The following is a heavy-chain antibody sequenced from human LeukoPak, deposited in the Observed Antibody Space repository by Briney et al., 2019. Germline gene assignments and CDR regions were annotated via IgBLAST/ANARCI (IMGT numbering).Heavy chain of an antibody. CDR1: GYTFTSYG. CDR2: ISAYNGIT. J-gene: IGHJ3*02. V-gene: IGHV1-18*01. CDR3: ARDRWIAHHYGSGSYGSDAFDI. Sequence: VASVKVSCKASGYTFTSYGISWVRQAPGQGLEWMGWISAYNGITNYAQKLQGRVTMTTDTSTSTAYMELRSLRSDDTAVYYCARDRWIAHHYGSGSYGSDAFDIWGQGTMVTVSS. D-gene: IGHD3-10*01.